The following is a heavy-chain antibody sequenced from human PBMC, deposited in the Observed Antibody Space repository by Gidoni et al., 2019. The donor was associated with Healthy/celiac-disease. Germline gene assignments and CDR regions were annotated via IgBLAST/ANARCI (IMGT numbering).Heavy chain of an antibody. V-gene: IGHV3-23*01. D-gene: IGHD4-17*01. Sequence: EVQLLESGGGLVQPGGSLRLSCAASGFTFSSSARSWVRQAPGKGLEWVSAISGSGGSTYYADSVKGRFTISRDNSKNTLYLQMNSLRAEDTAVYYCAKDPSLYGDYVTNWYFDLWGRGTLVTVSS. CDR2: ISGSGGST. CDR3: AKDPSLYGDYVTNWYFDL. CDR1: GFTFSSSA. J-gene: IGHJ2*01.